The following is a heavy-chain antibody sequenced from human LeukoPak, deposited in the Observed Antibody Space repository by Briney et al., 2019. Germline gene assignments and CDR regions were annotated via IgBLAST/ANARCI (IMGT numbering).Heavy chain of an antibody. CDR3: ASPAVSDYYDSSGFFDY. Sequence: ASVKVSCKASGYTFISYYMHWVRQAPGQGLEWMGIINPSGGSTSYAQKFQGRVTMTRDTSTSTVYMELSSLRSEDTAVYYCASPAVSDYYDSSGFFDYWGQGTLVTVSS. CDR2: INPSGGST. CDR1: GYTFISYY. D-gene: IGHD3-22*01. V-gene: IGHV1-46*01. J-gene: IGHJ4*02.